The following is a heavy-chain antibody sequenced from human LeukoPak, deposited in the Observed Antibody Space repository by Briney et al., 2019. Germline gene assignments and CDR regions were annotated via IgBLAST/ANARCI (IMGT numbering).Heavy chain of an antibody. CDR1: GGTFSSYA. CDR3: ARGLGSGSYYGY. D-gene: IGHD1-26*01. Sequence: ASVKVSCKASGGTFSSYAISWVRQAPGQGLEWVGIINPSGGTTTYAQKFQGRVTMTRDTSTSTVYMELSSLRSEDTAVYYCARGLGSGSYYGYWGQGTLVTVSS. V-gene: IGHV1-46*01. J-gene: IGHJ4*02. CDR2: INPSGGTT.